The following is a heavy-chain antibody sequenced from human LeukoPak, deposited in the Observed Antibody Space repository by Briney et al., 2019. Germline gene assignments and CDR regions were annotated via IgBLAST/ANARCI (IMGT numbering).Heavy chain of an antibody. V-gene: IGHV1-2*02. Sequence: GASVKVSCKASGYTFTGYYMHWVRQAPGQGLEWMGWINPNSGGTNYAQKFQGRVTMTRDTSIGTAYMELSRLRSDDTAVYYCARVSGIVVVPAAIGTGYWGQGTLVTVSS. CDR2: INPNSGGT. J-gene: IGHJ4*02. CDR3: ARVSGIVVVPAAIGTGY. CDR1: GYTFTGYY. D-gene: IGHD2-2*01.